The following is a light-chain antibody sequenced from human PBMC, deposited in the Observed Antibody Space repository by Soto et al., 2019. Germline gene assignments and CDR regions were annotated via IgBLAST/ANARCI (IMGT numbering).Light chain of an antibody. CDR2: GAS. Sequence: EIVLTQSPCTLSLSPGDRATLSCRASQSVSSSYLGWYQQQPGQPPRLLLYGASSRATGIPDRFSGSGSWTDVSLTISRREPEDFAVYYCQQYCSSPLYTFGQGTRLEIK. V-gene: IGKV3-20*01. J-gene: IGKJ5*01. CDR3: QQYCSSPLYT. CDR1: QSVSSSY.